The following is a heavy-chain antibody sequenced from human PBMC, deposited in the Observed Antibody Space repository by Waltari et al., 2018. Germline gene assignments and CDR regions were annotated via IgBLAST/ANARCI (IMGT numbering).Heavy chain of an antibody. CDR3: ARDHIAGPINHYYYGMDV. D-gene: IGHD6-13*01. Sequence: QVQLVQSGAEVKKPGSSVKVSCKASGGTFSSYANSRVPPAPGQGLDWMGRIIPILGIANYAQKFQGRVTITADKSTSTAYMELSSLRSEDTAVYYCARDHIAGPINHYYYGMDVWGQGTTVTVSS. V-gene: IGHV1-69*09. CDR2: IIPILGIA. CDR1: GGTFSSYA. J-gene: IGHJ6*02.